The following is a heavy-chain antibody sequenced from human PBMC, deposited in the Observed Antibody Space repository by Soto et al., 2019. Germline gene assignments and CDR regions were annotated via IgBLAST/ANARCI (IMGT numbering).Heavy chain of an antibody. CDR1: GFTFSDYY. CDR2: ISSSGSTI. Sequence: GGSLRLSCAASGFTFSDYYMSWIRQAPGKGLEWVSYISSSGSTIYYADSVKGRFTISRDNAKNSLYLQMNSLRAEETAVYYCEGQYSPPDFNWNYVWYFDLWGRGTLVTVSS. J-gene: IGHJ2*01. CDR3: EGQYSPPDFNWNYVWYFDL. D-gene: IGHD1-7*01. V-gene: IGHV3-11*01.